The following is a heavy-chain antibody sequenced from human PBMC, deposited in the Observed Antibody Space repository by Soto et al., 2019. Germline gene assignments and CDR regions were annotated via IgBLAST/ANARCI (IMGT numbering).Heavy chain of an antibody. D-gene: IGHD3-3*01. J-gene: IGHJ5*02. CDR2: INPSGGST. CDR1: GYTFTSYY. CDR3: ARYYYDFWSGYPSWFDP. Sequence: ASVKVSCKASGYTFTSYYMHWVRQAPGQGLEWMGIINPSGGSTSYAQKFQGRVTMTRDTSTSTVYMELSSLRSEDTAVYYCARYYYDFWSGYPSWFDPRGQGTLVTVS. V-gene: IGHV1-46*03.